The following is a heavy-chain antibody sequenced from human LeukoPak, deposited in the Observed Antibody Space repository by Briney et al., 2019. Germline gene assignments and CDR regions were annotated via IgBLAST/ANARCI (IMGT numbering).Heavy chain of an antibody. Sequence: GASVKVSCKAFGYSFTTYVMHWVRQAPGQRLEWMGWINAGNGNTKYSQKFQGRVTISRDTSASTAYMELSSLRSEDTAVYYCARDTGLGRYSDSTGYYDGGRWFDPWGQGTLVTVSS. J-gene: IGHJ5*02. CDR2: INAGNGNT. V-gene: IGHV1-3*01. D-gene: IGHD3-22*01. CDR3: ARDTGLGRYSDSTGYYDGGRWFDP. CDR1: GYSFTTYV.